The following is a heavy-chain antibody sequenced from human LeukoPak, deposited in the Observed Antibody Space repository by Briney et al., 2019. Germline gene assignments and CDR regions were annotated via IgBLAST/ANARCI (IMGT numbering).Heavy chain of an antibody. CDR2: IYTSGST. V-gene: IGHV4-4*09. Sequence: SETLSLTCTVSGGSISSYYWSWIRQPPGKGLEWIGYIYTSGSTNYNPSLKSRVTISVDTSKNQFSLKLSSVTAADTAVYYCATSILWFGESSPWYFDLWGRGTLVTVSS. J-gene: IGHJ2*01. CDR1: GGSISSYY. CDR3: ATSILWFGESSPWYFDL. D-gene: IGHD3-10*01.